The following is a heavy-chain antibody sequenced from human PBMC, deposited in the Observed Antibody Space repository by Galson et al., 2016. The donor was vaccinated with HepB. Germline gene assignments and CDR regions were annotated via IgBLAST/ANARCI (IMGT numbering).Heavy chain of an antibody. J-gene: IGHJ4*02. V-gene: IGHV4-39*01. Sequence: TVSGVSISSSTLYWGWIRQPPGKGLEWIGRMHHSGSTDYNPSLKSRVTISVDTSKSQLSVELTSVTAADTAVYYCACSHPRTAYFNFWGQGTLVTVSS. D-gene: IGHD3-10*02. CDR2: MHHSGST. CDR3: ACSHPRTAYFNF. CDR1: GVSISSSTLY.